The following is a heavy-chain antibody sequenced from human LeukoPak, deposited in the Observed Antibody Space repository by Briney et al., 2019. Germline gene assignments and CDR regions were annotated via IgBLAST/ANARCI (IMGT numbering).Heavy chain of an antibody. D-gene: IGHD2-8*01. Sequence: GGSLRLSCVTSGFTFERYVMHWMRLAPGKGLECVSSIHPDNGGVGYAASVKGRFAISRDNARNSLYLEMTSLRPEDTAVYYCVKDAPNGSVDFWGRGTLVTVSS. CDR3: VKDAPNGSVDF. J-gene: IGHJ4*02. CDR2: IHPDNGGV. CDR1: GFTFERYV. V-gene: IGHV3-9*01.